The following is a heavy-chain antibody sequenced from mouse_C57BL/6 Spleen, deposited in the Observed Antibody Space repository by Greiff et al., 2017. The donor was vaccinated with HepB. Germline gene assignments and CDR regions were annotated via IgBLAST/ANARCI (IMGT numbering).Heavy chain of an antibody. CDR3: ARSAGLRRAGGYYAMDY. CDR2: IYPGDGDT. J-gene: IGHJ4*01. V-gene: IGHV1-82*01. CDR1: GYAFSSSW. Sequence: QVQLKESGPELVKPGASVKISCKASGYAFSSSWMNWVKQRPGKGLEWIGRIYPGDGDTNYNGKFKGKATLTADKSSSTAYMQLSSLTSEDSAVYFCARSAGLRRAGGYYAMDYWGQGTSVTVSS. D-gene: IGHD1-1*01.